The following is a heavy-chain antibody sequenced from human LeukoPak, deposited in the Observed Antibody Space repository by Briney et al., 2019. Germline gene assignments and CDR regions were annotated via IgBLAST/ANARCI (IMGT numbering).Heavy chain of an antibody. D-gene: IGHD6-13*01. CDR2: ISSSSSYI. CDR3: ARGASSIAAAGTGLDV. CDR1: GFTFSSYS. Sequence: GGSLRLSCAAPGFTFSSYSMNWVRQAPGKGLEWVSSISSSSSYIYYADSVKGRFTISRDNAKNSLYLQMNSLRAEDTAVYYCARGASSIAAAGTGLDVWGQGTTVTVSS. V-gene: IGHV3-21*01. J-gene: IGHJ6*02.